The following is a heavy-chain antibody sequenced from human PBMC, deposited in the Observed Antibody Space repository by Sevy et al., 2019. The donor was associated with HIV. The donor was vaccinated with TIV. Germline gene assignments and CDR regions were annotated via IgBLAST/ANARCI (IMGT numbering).Heavy chain of an antibody. Sequence: GGSLRLSCAASGFPFSNYAMSWVRQAPGKGLEWVSTLIGGGSRTYYADSVTGRFIISRDNSRNTLYLQMYRLTTEDTGVYYCAKDTGSSGYDHYGLDVWGQGTTVTVSS. J-gene: IGHJ6*02. V-gene: IGHV3-23*01. D-gene: IGHD6-19*01. CDR2: LIGGGSRT. CDR3: AKDTGSSGYDHYGLDV. CDR1: GFPFSNYA.